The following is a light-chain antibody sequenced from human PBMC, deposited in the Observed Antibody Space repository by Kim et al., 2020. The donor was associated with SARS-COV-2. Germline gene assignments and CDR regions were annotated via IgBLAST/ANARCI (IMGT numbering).Light chain of an antibody. J-gene: IGLJ3*02. CDR1: SANIGSFH. CDR2: RSN. V-gene: IGLV1-47*01. CDR3: AAWDDSLSAVV. Sequence: QSVLTQPPSASGTPGQRVTISCSGSSANIGSFHVYWYQQVPGTGPKVLIYRSNQRPSGVPDRFSGSKSGTSASLAISGLRSEDEAEYYCAAWDDSLSAVVFGGGTQLTVL.